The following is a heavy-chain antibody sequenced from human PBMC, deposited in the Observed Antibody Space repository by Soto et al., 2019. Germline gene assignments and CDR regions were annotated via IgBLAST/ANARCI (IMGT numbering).Heavy chain of an antibody. CDR2: ISGSGGST. V-gene: IGHV3-23*01. CDR1: GFTFSSYA. CDR3: AKDSGYDSSGYYLVDY. Sequence: GGSLRLSCAASGFTFSSYAMSWVRQAPGKGLEWVSAISGSGGSTYYADSVKGRFTISRDNSKNTLYLQMNSLRAEDTAVYYCAKDSGYDSSGYYLVDYWGQGTLVTVSS. J-gene: IGHJ4*02. D-gene: IGHD3-22*01.